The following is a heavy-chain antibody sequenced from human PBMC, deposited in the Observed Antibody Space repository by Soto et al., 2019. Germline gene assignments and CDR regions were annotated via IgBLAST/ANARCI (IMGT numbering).Heavy chain of an antibody. CDR1: GYSFTSYW. Sequence: RGESLKISCKGSGYSFTSYWIGWVRQMPGKGLEWMGITYPGDSDTRYSPSFQGQVTISADKSISTAYLQWSSLKASDTAMYYCASRHYGSGSYPGYYYMDVWGKGTTVTVSS. D-gene: IGHD3-10*01. V-gene: IGHV5-51*01. J-gene: IGHJ6*03. CDR3: ASRHYGSGSYPGYYYMDV. CDR2: TYPGDSDT.